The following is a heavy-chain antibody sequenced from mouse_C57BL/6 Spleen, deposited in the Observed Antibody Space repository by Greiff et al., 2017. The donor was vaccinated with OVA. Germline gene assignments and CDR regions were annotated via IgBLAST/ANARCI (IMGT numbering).Heavy chain of an antibody. V-gene: IGHV5-17*01. D-gene: IGHD1-1*01. CDR3: AKGYYGRHWYFDV. CDR1: GFTFSDYG. Sequence: EVMLVESGGGLVKPGGSLKLSCAASGFTFSDYGMHWVRQAPEKGLEWVAYISSGSSTIYYADTVKGRFTISRDNAKNTLFLQMTSLRSEDTAMYYGAKGYYGRHWYFDVWGTGTTVTVSS. J-gene: IGHJ1*03. CDR2: ISSGSSTI.